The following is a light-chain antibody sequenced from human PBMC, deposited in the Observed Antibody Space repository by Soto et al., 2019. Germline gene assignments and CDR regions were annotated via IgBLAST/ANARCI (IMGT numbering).Light chain of an antibody. Sequence: ESVLTQYPGTLSLSPGEKATLSCRASQSVSSSYLAWYQQKPGQAPRLLIYGASSRATGIPDRFSGSGSGTDFTLTVSRLEPEDFAVYYCQQFGSSSWTFGQGTKVEIK. CDR1: QSVSSSY. CDR3: QQFGSSSWT. CDR2: GAS. J-gene: IGKJ1*01. V-gene: IGKV3-20*01.